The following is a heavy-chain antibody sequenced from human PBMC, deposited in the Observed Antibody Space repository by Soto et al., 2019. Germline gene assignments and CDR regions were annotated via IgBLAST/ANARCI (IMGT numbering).Heavy chain of an antibody. CDR2: IYYSGST. D-gene: IGHD6-13*01. CDR1: GGTISSYY. Sequence: SETLSLTCTVSGGTISSYYWSWIRQPPGKGLEWIGYIYYSGSTNYNPSLKSRVTISVDTSKNQFSLKLSSVTAADTAVYYCARGQGYSSSWYEYYYYYMDVWGKGTTVTVSS. CDR3: ARGQGYSSSWYEYYYYYMDV. J-gene: IGHJ6*03. V-gene: IGHV4-59*01.